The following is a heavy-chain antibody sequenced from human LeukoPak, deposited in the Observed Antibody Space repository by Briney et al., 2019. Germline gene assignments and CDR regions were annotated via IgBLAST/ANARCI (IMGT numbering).Heavy chain of an antibody. V-gene: IGHV1-46*01. CDR1: GYTFTSYY. J-gene: IGHJ5*02. Sequence: ASVKVSCKASGYTFTSYYMRWVRQAPGQGLEWMGIFNPSGGSTSYAQTFHGRVTMTRDTPTSTVYMELSRLRPKDTAVYYCARDYADYYDSSGYRSHNWFDPWGQGTLVTVSS. CDR3: ARDYADYYDSSGYRSHNWFDP. CDR2: FNPSGGST. D-gene: IGHD3-22*01.